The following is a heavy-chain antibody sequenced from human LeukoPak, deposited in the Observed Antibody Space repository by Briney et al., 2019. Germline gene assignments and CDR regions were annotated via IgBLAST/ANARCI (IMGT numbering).Heavy chain of an antibody. CDR2: ISGSGGRT. CDR3: AKDIGHCSGGSCYAPYY. J-gene: IGHJ4*02. D-gene: IGHD2-15*01. V-gene: IGHV3-23*01. CDR1: GFTFSIYA. Sequence: PGGSLRLSCAASGFTFSIYAMSWVRQAPGKGLEWVSAISGSGGRTYYADSVKGRFTISRDNSKNTLYLQMNSLRAEDTAVYYCAKDIGHCSGGSCYAPYYWGQGTLVTVSS.